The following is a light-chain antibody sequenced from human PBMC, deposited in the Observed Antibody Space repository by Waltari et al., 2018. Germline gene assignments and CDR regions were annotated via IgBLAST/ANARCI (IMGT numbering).Light chain of an antibody. Sequence: DIQLTQSPSSLSASVADRVTITCRASQSISSYLNWYQQKPGKAPKILIYAASSLQSGGPSRFRGSGSWTDFTLTISSLQPEEFATYYCQQSYSTLFTFGPGTKVDIK. V-gene: IGKV1-39*01. CDR2: AAS. CDR3: QQSYSTLFT. J-gene: IGKJ3*01. CDR1: QSISSY.